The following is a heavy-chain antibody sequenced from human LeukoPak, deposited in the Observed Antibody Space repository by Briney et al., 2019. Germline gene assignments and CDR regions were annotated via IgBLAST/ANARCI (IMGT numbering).Heavy chain of an antibody. Sequence: SVKVSCKASGGTFSSYTISWVRQAPGQGLKWMGRIIPILGIANYAQKFQGRVTITADKSTSTAYMELSSLRSEDTAVYYCARKVSTSDYDYWGQGTLVTVSS. D-gene: IGHD2-2*01. CDR3: ARKVSTSDYDY. J-gene: IGHJ4*02. CDR2: IIPILGIA. CDR1: GGTFSSYT. V-gene: IGHV1-69*02.